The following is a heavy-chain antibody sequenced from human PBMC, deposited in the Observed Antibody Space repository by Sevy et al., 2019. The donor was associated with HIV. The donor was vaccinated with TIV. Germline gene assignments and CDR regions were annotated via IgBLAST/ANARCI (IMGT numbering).Heavy chain of an antibody. V-gene: IGHV3-21*01. CDR1: GFTFSSYS. J-gene: IGHJ4*02. D-gene: IGHD6-19*01. Sequence: GGSLRLSCAASGFTFSSYSMNWVRQAPGKGLEWVSSISSSSYIYYADSVKGRFTISRDNAKNSLYLQMNSLRAEDTAVYYCARVAVAGGRDYWGQGTLVTVSS. CDR2: ISSSSYI. CDR3: ARVAVAGGRDY.